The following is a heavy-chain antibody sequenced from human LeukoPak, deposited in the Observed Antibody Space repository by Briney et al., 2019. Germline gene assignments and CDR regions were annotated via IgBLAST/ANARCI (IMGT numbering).Heavy chain of an antibody. Sequence: SVKVSCKASGFTFTSSAVQWVRQARGQGLEWIGWIVVGSGNTNYAQKFQERVTNNRDMSTSTAYMELNSLRSEDTAVYYCATDDVTTGTKTALGYWGQGTLVTVSS. V-gene: IGHV1-58*01. CDR2: IVVGSGNT. CDR3: ATDDVTTGTKTALGY. D-gene: IGHD1-1*01. J-gene: IGHJ4*02. CDR1: GFTFTSSA.